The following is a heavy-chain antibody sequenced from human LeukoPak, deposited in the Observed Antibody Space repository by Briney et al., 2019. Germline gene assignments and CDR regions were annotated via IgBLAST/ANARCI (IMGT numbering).Heavy chain of an antibody. V-gene: IGHV1-46*01. J-gene: IGHJ4*02. CDR3: ARGGSGTYGDYFDY. D-gene: IGHD1-26*01. Sequence: GASVKVSCKASGYTFTGYYMHWVRQAPGQGLEWMGWINPSGGTTDYAQKFQDRVTMTRDTSTSTVYLELSSLRSEDTAVYYCARGGSGTYGDYFDYWGQGTLVTVSS. CDR2: INPSGGTT. CDR1: GYTFTGYY.